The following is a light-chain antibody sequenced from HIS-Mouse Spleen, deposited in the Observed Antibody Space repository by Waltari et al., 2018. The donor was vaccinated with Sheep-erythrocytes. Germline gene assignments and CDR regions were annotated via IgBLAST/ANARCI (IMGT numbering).Light chain of an antibody. V-gene: IGLV2-14*01. CDR3: SSYTSSSTWV. J-gene: IGLJ3*02. Sequence: QSALTQPASVSGSPGQSSTLSCPGTRSYVRGYNYVSWYQQHPGKAPKLMIYEVSNRPSGVSNRFSGSKSGNTASLTISGLQAEDEADYYCSSYTSSSTWVFGGGTKLTVL. CDR2: EVS. CDR1: RSYVRGYNY.